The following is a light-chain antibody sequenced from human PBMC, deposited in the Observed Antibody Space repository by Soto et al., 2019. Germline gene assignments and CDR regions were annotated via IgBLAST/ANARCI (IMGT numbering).Light chain of an antibody. CDR1: QSVSSN. CDR2: GAS. V-gene: IGKV3-15*01. CDR3: QQYDNWPPYT. J-gene: IGKJ2*01. Sequence: EIVMTQSPATLSVSPGERATLSYRASQSVSSNLAWYQQKPGQAPRLLFYGASTRATGIPARFSGSGSGTEFTLTISSLQSEDFAVYYCQQYDNWPPYTFGQGTKLQIK.